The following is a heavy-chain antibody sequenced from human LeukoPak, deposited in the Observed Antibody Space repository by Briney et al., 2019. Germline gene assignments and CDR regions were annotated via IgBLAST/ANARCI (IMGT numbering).Heavy chain of an antibody. Sequence: SETLSLTCAVSGGSFSGYYWSWIRQPPGKGLEWIGEINHSGSTNYNPSLKSRVTISVDTSKNQFSLQLSSVTAADTAVYYCASVVVAATLFDYWGQGTLVTVSS. J-gene: IGHJ4*02. CDR3: ASVVVAATLFDY. D-gene: IGHD2-15*01. V-gene: IGHV4-34*01. CDR1: GGSFSGYY. CDR2: INHSGST.